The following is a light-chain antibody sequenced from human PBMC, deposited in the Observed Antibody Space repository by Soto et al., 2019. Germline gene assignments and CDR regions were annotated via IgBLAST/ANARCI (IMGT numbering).Light chain of an antibody. CDR3: GTWDSSLTAGV. CDR1: SSNVEHNY. CDR2: DNN. Sequence: QSVLTQPPSVSAAPGQKVTISCSGSSSNVEHNYVSWYQQFPGTAPKLLIYDNNQRPSGIPDRFPGSKSGTSATLAITGLQTGDEADYYCGTWDSSLTAGVFGTGTKLTVL. V-gene: IGLV1-51*01. J-gene: IGLJ1*01.